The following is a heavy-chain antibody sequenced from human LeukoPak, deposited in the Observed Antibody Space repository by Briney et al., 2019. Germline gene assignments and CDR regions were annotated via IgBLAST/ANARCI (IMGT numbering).Heavy chain of an antibody. CDR3: VKTRPPDYYGMDV. J-gene: IGHJ6*02. CDR1: GFTFSSYG. Sequence: GGSLRLSCAASGFTFSSYGMHWVRQAPGKGLEWVAVIWYDGSNKYYADSVKGRFTISRDNSENTLYLQMNSLRAEDTAVYYCVKTRPPDYYGMDVWGQGTTVTVSS. CDR2: IWYDGSNK. V-gene: IGHV3-33*06.